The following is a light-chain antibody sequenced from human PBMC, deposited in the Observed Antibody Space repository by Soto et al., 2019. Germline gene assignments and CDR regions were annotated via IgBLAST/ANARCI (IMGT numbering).Light chain of an antibody. CDR2: EVV. J-gene: IGLJ1*01. Sequence: QSALTQPPSAPGSPGQTVTISCTGTKSDIGVYDLVSWYQHHPGKAPRLIIYEVVQRPSGVPDRFSGSKSGNTASLTVSGLQGADEAHYFCKSYAGSNTYVFGSGTKVIVL. CDR1: KSDIGVYDL. CDR3: KSYAGSNTYV. V-gene: IGLV2-8*01.